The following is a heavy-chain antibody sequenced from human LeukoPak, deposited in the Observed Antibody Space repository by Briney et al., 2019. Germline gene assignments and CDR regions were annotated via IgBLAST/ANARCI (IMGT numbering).Heavy chain of an antibody. V-gene: IGHV2-5*01. D-gene: IGHD3-10*01. CDR1: GLSLSTSGVG. CDR2: IYWNDDK. Sequence: ESGPTLVKPTQALTLTFTFSGLSLSTSGVGVGWIRQPPGKALEWLALIYWNDDKRYSPSLKSRLTITKDTSKNQVVLTMTNMDPVDTATYYCAHSLHYGISFDYWGQGTLVTVSS. J-gene: IGHJ4*02. CDR3: AHSLHYGISFDY.